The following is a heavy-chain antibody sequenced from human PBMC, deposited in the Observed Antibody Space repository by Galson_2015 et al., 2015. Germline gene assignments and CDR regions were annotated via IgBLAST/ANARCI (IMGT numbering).Heavy chain of an antibody. J-gene: IGHJ6*03. D-gene: IGHD6-19*01. CDR3: ARDLGIAVADHPCVYYYYYYMDV. CDR1: GFTFSSYS. CDR2: ISSSSSYI. V-gene: IGHV3-21*01. Sequence: SLRLSCAASGFTFSSYSMNWVRQAPGKGLEWVSSISSSSSYIYYADSVKGRFTISRDNAKNSLYLQMNSLRAEDTAVYYCARDLGIAVADHPCVYYYYYYMDVWGKGTTVTVSS.